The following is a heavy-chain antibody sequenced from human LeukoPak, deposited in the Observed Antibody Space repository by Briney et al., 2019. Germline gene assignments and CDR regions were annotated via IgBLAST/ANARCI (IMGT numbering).Heavy chain of an antibody. V-gene: IGHV3-23*01. D-gene: IGHD3-10*01. CDR2: ISGSGGST. CDR1: GFTFSSYG. CDR3: AKVAPLWFGELSYFDY. J-gene: IGHJ4*02. Sequence: SGGSLRLSCAASGFTFSSYGMSWVRQAPGKGLEWVSAISGSGGSTYYADSVKGRFTISRDNSKNTLYLQMNSLRAEDTAAYYCAKVAPLWFGELSYFDYWGQGTLVTVSS.